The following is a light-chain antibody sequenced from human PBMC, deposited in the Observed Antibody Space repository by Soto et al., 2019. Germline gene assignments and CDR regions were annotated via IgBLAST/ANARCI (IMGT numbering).Light chain of an antibody. V-gene: IGLV2-11*01. Sequence: QSALTQPRSVSGSPGQSVTISCTGTSSDVGGYNYVSWYQHHPGKAPKLMIYDVSKRPSGVPDRFSGSKSGNTASLTISGLQAADEADYYCCSYAGSYTFDVFGTGTKVTVL. CDR1: SSDVGGYNY. CDR3: CSYAGSYTFDV. CDR2: DVS. J-gene: IGLJ1*01.